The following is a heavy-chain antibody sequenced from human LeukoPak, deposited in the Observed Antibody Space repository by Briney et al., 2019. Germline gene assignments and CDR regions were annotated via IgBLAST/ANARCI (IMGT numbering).Heavy chain of an antibody. J-gene: IGHJ4*02. CDR1: GYTFTGYY. V-gene: IGHV1-2*06. CDR3: ARAIGYDFWSGYYVFDY. D-gene: IGHD3-3*01. CDR2: INPNSGGT. Sequence: ASVMVSCKASGYTFTGYYMHWVRQAPGQGLEWMGRINPNSGGTNYAQKFQGRVTMTRDTSISTAYMELSRLRSDDTAVYYCARAIGYDFWSGYYVFDYWGQGTLVTVSS.